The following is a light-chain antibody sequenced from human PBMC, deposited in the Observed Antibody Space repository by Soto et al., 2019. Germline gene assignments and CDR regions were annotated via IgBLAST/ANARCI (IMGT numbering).Light chain of an antibody. CDR2: LGS. CDR3: MQSLQVPPT. V-gene: IGKV2-28*01. J-gene: IGKJ1*01. Sequence: DIVMTQSPLSLPVTPGEPASISCRSSQSLLHSNGFIYLDWYLQKPGQPPQRLIYLGSFRASGVSDRFSGSGSGTDFALQISTVEADDVVIYYCMQSLQVPPTFGQGTKVDIK. CDR1: QSLLHSNGFIY.